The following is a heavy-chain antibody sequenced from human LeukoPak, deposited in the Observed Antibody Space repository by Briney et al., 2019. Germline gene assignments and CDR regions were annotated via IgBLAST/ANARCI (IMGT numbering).Heavy chain of an antibody. CDR2: INHSGST. D-gene: IGHD6-13*01. CDR3: ARGAAAGHFDY. CDR1: GGSISSYY. J-gene: IGHJ4*02. V-gene: IGHV4-34*01. Sequence: SETLSLTCTVSGGSISSYYWSWIRQPPGKGLEWIGEINHSGSTNYNPSLKSRVTISVDTSKNQFSLKLSSVTAADTAVYYCARGAAAGHFDYWGQGTLVTVSS.